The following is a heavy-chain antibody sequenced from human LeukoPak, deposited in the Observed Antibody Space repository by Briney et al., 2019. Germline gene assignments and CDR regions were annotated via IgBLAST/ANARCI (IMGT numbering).Heavy chain of an antibody. J-gene: IGHJ5*02. Sequence: SETLSLTCAVSGYSISSGYYWGWFRQPPGKGLEWIGSIYHSGSTYYNPSLKSRVTISVDTSKNQFSLKLSSVTAADTAVYYCARDFDIVVVPAAREARFDPWGQGTLVTVSS. V-gene: IGHV4-38-2*02. CDR2: IYHSGST. CDR3: ARDFDIVVVPAAREARFDP. D-gene: IGHD2-2*01. CDR1: GYSISSGYY.